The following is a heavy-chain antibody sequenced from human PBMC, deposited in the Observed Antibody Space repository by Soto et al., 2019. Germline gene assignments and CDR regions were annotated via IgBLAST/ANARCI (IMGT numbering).Heavy chain of an antibody. V-gene: IGHV1-18*01. J-gene: IGHJ4*02. CDR1: GYTFTSYG. CDR3: AILPSIAVAGSYLDS. CDR2: ISAYNGNT. Sequence: ASVKVSCKASGYTFTSYGISWVRQAPGQRLEWMGWISAYNGNTNYAQKLQGRVTMTTDTSTSTAYMELRSLTSDDAAVYYCAILPSIAVAGSYLDSWGQGTLVTV. D-gene: IGHD6-19*01.